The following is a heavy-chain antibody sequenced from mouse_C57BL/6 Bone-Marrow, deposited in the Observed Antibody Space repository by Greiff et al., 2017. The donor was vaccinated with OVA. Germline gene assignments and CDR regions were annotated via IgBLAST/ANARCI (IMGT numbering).Heavy chain of an antibody. D-gene: IGHD1-1*01. V-gene: IGHV5-17*01. J-gene: IGHJ1*03. CDR3: ARGGSSPYWYFDV. CDR2: ISSGSSTI. CDR1: GFTFSDYG. Sequence: VMLVESGGGFVKPGGSLKLSCAASGFTFSDYGMHWVRQAPEKGLEWVAYISSGSSTIYYADTVKGRFTISRDNAKNTLFLQMTSLRSEDTAMYYCARGGSSPYWYFDVWGTGTTVTVSS.